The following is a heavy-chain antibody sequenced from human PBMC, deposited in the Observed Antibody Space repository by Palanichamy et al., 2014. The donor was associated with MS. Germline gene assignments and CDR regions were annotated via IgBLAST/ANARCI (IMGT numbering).Heavy chain of an antibody. CDR3: VAPGGDGRDY. V-gene: IGHV3-7*02. J-gene: IGHJ4*02. CDR2: TNQDGSEK. Sequence: EVHLVESGGGLVQRGGSLRLSCAASGFTFSDYWMTWFRQAPGKGLEWVANTNQDGSEKYYVDSVKGRFTISRDNTKNSLFLQMNSLRAEDTAVFYCVAPGGDGRDYWGQGTLVTVSS. CDR1: GFTFSDYW. D-gene: IGHD2-21*02.